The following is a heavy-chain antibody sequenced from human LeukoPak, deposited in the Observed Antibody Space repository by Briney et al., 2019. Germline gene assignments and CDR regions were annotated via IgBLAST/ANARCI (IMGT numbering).Heavy chain of an antibody. Sequence: GGSLRLSCAASGFTFSSYGMHWVRQAPGKGLEWVAVISYDGSNKYYADSVKGRFTISRDNSKNTLYLQMNSLRAEDTAVYYCAKAWLDYGDYWDWFDPWGQGTLVTVSS. CDR2: ISYDGSNK. J-gene: IGHJ5*02. CDR3: AKAWLDYGDYWDWFDP. V-gene: IGHV3-30*18. CDR1: GFTFSSYG. D-gene: IGHD4-17*01.